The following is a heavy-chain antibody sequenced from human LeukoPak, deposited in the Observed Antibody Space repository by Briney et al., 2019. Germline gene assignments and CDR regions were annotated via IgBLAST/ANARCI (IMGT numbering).Heavy chain of an antibody. D-gene: IGHD5-24*01. CDR1: GFPFSSYW. CDR2: INSDGSST. V-gene: IGHV3-74*01. J-gene: IGHJ6*02. CDR3: ARGKMATIYYYYGVDV. Sequence: GGSLGLSCAASGFPFSSYWLHWVRQAPGKGLVWVSRINSDGSSTNYADSVRGRFTISRDNAKNTLYLQMNSLRVEDTAVYYCARGKMATIYYYYGVDVWGQGTTVTVSS.